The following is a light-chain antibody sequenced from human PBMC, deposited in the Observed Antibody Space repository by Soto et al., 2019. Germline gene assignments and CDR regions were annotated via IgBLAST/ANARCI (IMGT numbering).Light chain of an antibody. CDR1: SSDIGAYDY. CDR3: SSITTTGNHV. J-gene: IGLJ1*01. CDR2: EVN. Sequence: QSALTQPAYLSGSPGQSINISCTGTSSDIGAYDYFSWFQQHPGKAPKLMISEVNNRPSGVSNRFSGSKSGNTSYLTISGSLGEDEADNFCSSITTTGNHVFGTGTKLTV. V-gene: IGLV2-14*01.